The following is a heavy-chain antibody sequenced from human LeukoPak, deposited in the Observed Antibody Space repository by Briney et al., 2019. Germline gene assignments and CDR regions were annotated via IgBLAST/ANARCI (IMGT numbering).Heavy chain of an antibody. Sequence: GRSLRLSCAASGFTFDDYAMHWVRQAPGKGLEWVSGISWNSGSIGYADSVKGRFTISRDNAKNSLYLQMNSLRAEDTALYYCAESRLNGQDFDYWGQGTLVTVSS. J-gene: IGHJ4*02. CDR1: GFTFDDYA. CDR2: ISWNSGSI. CDR3: AESRLNGQDFDY. D-gene: IGHD1-1*01. V-gene: IGHV3-9*01.